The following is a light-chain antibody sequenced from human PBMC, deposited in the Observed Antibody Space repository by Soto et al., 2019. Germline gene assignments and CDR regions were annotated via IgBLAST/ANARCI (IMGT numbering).Light chain of an antibody. CDR2: DAS. V-gene: IGKV3-15*01. CDR1: QSISRN. Sequence: EIVMTQSPATLSVSPAERFTLSCRASQSISRNLAWHQQKPGQAPRLLIYDASTRANGIPARFSGSGSRTEFALTISSLQSEDFAIYYCQEYNSWPGTFGQGTKVDIK. J-gene: IGKJ1*01. CDR3: QEYNSWPGT.